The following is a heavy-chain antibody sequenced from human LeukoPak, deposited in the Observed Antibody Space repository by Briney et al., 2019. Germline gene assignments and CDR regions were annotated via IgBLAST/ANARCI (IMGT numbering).Heavy chain of an antibody. J-gene: IGHJ4*02. D-gene: IGHD3-10*01. CDR1: GGSFSGYY. V-gene: IGHV4-34*01. Sequence: PSETLSLTCAVYGGSFSGYYWSWIRQPPGKGLEWIGEINHSGSTNYNPSLKSRVTISVDTSKNQFSLKLSSVTAADTAVYYCARGPSGYFDYWGQRTLVTVSS. CDR3: ARGPSGYFDY. CDR2: INHSGST.